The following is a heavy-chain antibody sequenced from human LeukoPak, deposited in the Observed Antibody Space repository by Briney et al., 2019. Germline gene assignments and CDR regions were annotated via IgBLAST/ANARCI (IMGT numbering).Heavy chain of an antibody. CDR3: ARDWGGSHCFDY. V-gene: IGHV3-33*01. D-gene: IGHD3-10*01. CDR2: IWYDGSNK. J-gene: IGHJ4*02. CDR1: GFTFSSYG. Sequence: GGSLRLSCAASGFTFSSYGMHWVHQAPGKGLEWVAVIWYDGSNKYYADSVKGRFTISRDNSKNTLYLQMNSLRAEDTAVYYCARDWGGSHCFDYWGQGTLVTVSS.